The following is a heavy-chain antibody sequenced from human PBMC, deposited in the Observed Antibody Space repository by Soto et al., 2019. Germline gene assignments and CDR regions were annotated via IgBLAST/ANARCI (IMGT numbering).Heavy chain of an antibody. J-gene: IGHJ4*02. V-gene: IGHV4-59*08. CDR1: GGSISSYY. D-gene: IGHD3-3*01. CDR2: IYYSGST. CDR3: ARHGTYYDFWSGYSLDY. Sequence: SATLSLTCTVSGGSISSYYWSWIRQPPGKGLEWIGYIYYSGSTNYNPSLKSRVTISVDTSKNQFSLKLSSVTAADTAVYYCARHGTYYDFWSGYSLDYWGQGTLVTVSS.